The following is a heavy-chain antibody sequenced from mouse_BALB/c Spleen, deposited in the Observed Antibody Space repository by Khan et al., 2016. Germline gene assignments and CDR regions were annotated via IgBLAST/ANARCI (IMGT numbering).Heavy chain of an antibody. CDR1: GYTFSDYW. CDR3: ARFSDY. V-gene: IGHV1-9*01. J-gene: IGHJ2*01. Sequence: QVQLQQSGTELMKPGASVKISCKATGYTFSDYWIEWVKQRPGHGLEWIGEILPKSGSTNYNEKFKGKATFTADTISNTAYRQLSSLTSEDSAVYYCARFSDYWGQGTTLTVSS. CDR2: ILPKSGST.